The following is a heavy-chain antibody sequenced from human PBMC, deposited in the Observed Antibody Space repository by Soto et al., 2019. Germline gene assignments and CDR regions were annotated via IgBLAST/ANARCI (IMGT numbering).Heavy chain of an antibody. CDR2: INPNSGGT. V-gene: IGHV1-2*04. CDR1: GYTFTEYG. CDR3: ARSDRNLDY. J-gene: IGHJ4*02. Sequence: ASVKVSCKASGYTFTEYGITWVRQAPGQGLEWMGWINPNSGGTNYAQKFQGWVTMTRDTSISTAYMELSRLRSDDTAVYYCARSDRNLDYWGQGTLVTVSS.